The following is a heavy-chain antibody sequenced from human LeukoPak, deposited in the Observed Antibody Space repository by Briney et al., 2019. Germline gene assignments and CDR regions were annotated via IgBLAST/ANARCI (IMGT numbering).Heavy chain of an antibody. CDR2: IYGGGST. D-gene: IGHD2-8*02. CDR1: GFTLSNFA. V-gene: IGHV3-53*01. J-gene: IGHJ6*03. CDR3: ARGGTGLYYYYMDV. Sequence: GGSLRLSCAASGFTLSNFAMSWVRQAPGKGLEWVSVIYGGGSTYYAESVKGRFIISRDNSKNTLYLQMNSLRAEDTAVYYCARGGTGLYYYYMDVWGKGTTVTVSS.